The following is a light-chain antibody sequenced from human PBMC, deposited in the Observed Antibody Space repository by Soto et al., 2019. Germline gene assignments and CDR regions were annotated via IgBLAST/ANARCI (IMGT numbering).Light chain of an antibody. CDR1: QTINTY. CDR3: QQSFSTPRT. V-gene: IGKV1-39*01. Sequence: DIRMTQSPSSLSASVEDRVTISCRASQTINTYVNWYLQKPGKAPKLLIYAASSLHSGVPSRFSGSGSGTYFTLTISSLQPEDFATYYCQQSFSTPRTFGQGTKVEIK. CDR2: AAS. J-gene: IGKJ1*01.